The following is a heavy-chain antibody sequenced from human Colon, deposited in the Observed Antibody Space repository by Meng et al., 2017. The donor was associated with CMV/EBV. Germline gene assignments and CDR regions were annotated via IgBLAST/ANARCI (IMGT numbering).Heavy chain of an antibody. J-gene: IGHJ6*02. CDR2: INPNSGGT. V-gene: IGHV1-2*02. D-gene: IGHD4-23*01. CDR3: ARDYGGNSDYYYYGMDV. CDR1: GYTFTGYY. Sequence: ASVTVSCKASGYTFTGYYMHWVRQAPGQGLEWMGWINPNSGGTNYAQKFQGRVTMTRDTSISTAYMELSRLRSDDTAVYYCARDYGGNSDYYYYGMDVWGQGTTVTVSS.